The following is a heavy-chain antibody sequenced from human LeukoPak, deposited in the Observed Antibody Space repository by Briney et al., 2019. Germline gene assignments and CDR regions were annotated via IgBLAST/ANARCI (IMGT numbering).Heavy chain of an antibody. J-gene: IGHJ6*04. Sequence: GGSLRLSCAASGFTFTTYWMSWVRQAPEKGLEWVANIKEDGSEIHYMDSVKGRFTISRDNAKNSLYLQMNSLRAEDTAVYYCAELGITMIGGVWGKGTTVTISS. D-gene: IGHD3-10*02. V-gene: IGHV3-7*01. CDR1: GFTFTTYW. CDR2: IKEDGSEI. CDR3: AELGITMIGGV.